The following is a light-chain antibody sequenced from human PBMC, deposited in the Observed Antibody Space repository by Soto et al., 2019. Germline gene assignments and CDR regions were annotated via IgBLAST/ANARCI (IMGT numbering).Light chain of an antibody. CDR3: SSYTSTSTYV. J-gene: IGLJ1*01. V-gene: IGLV2-14*03. CDR2: DVS. Sequence: QADSVSGSPGQSVAISCTAASSDIGNYNYVSWYQQRPGKVPKLIIHDVSDRPSGVSDRFSGSKSGNTASLTISGLQAEDEADYYCSSYTSTSTYVFGTGTKLTVL. CDR1: SSDIGNYNY.